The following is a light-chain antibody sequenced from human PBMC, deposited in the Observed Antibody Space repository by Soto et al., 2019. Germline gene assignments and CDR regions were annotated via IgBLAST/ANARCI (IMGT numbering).Light chain of an antibody. CDR3: QKLNTFPLT. CDR1: QDISSS. Sequence: DIQLTQSPSLLSASVGDRVTITCRASQDISSSLAWYQQKSGKAPKPLIYDASTLQSGVPSRFSGSGSGTEFSLTINSLQPEDFATYYCQKLNTFPLTFGQGTRWRL. J-gene: IGKJ5*01. CDR2: DAS. V-gene: IGKV1-9*01.